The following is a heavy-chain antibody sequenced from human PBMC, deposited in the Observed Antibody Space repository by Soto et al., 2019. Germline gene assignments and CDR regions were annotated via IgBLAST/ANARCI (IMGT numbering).Heavy chain of an antibody. CDR2: IYYSGST. CDR1: GGSISSYY. Sequence: PSETLSLTCTASGGSISSYYWSWIRQPPGKGLEWIGYIYYSGSTNYNPSLKSRVTISVDTSKNQFSLKLSSVTAADTAVYYCARGGFGELSEFLDDAFDIWGRGTMVTVSS. D-gene: IGHD3-10*01. CDR3: ARGGFGELSEFLDDAFDI. J-gene: IGHJ3*02. V-gene: IGHV4-59*01.